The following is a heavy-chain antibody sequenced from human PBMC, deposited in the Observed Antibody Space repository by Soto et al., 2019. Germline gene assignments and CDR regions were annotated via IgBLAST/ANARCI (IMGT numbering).Heavy chain of an antibody. CDR1: GFTVSSKY. D-gene: IGHD2-15*01. V-gene: IGHV3-66*01. CDR3: AMDDILCSGGSCYVVPRAV. CDR2: IQSGGTT. J-gene: IGHJ6*04. Sequence: VQLVESGGGLVQPGGSLRLSCAASGFTVSSKYRSWVRQAPGKGLEWVSLIQSGGTTYYAASVQGRFTISRDSSKNMLHLQMDSLRAEDTAVYYCAMDDILCSGGSCYVVPRAVWCKGTTVTVSS.